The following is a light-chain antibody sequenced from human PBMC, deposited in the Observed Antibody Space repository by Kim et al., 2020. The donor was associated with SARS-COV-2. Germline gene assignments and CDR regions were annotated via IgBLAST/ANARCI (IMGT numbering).Light chain of an antibody. V-gene: IGLV1-51*01. CDR1: SSNIGNNY. Sequence: GQNDTVSCAGSSSNIGNNYVSWYQQLPGTAPKLLIYDNNKRPSGIPDRFSGSKSGTSATLGITGLQTGDEADYYCGTWDSSLSAVVFGGGTQLTVL. J-gene: IGLJ2*01. CDR3: GTWDSSLSAVV. CDR2: DNN.